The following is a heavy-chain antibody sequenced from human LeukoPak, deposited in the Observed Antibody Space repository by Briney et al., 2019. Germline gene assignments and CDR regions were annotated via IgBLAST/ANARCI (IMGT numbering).Heavy chain of an antibody. CDR2: IYYSGST. CDR3: ARAHYDFWSGYLNWFDP. Sequence: SQTLSLTCTVSGGSISSGGYYWNWIRQHPGKGLEWIGYIYYSGSTYYNPSLKSRVTISVDTSKNQFSLKLSSVTAADTAVYYCARAHYDFWSGYLNWFDPWGQGTLVTVSS. V-gene: IGHV4-31*03. D-gene: IGHD3-3*01. J-gene: IGHJ5*02. CDR1: GGSISSGGYY.